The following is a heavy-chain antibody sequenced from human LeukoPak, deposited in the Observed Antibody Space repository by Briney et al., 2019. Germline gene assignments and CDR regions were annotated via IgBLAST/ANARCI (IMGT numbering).Heavy chain of an antibody. CDR3: ARNSRDWYVDY. CDR1: GFTFSDYY. Sequence: GGSLRLSCAASGFTFSDYYMSWIRQAPGKGLGWVSYISTSGSTKYHADSVKGRFTISRDNAKNSLYLQMNSLRAEDTAVYYCARNSRDWYVDYWGQGTLVTVSS. J-gene: IGHJ4*02. D-gene: IGHD6-19*01. V-gene: IGHV3-11*01. CDR2: ISTSGSTK.